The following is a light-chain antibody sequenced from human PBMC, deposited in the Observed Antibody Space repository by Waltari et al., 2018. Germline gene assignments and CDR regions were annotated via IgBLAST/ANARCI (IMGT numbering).Light chain of an antibody. CDR3: QVWHPAIDPGV. V-gene: IGLV3-21*04. CDR1: NIGSYS. Sequence: SYVLTQPPSVSVAPGETARITCGGDNIGSYSFHWYQQRPGQAPVLVIFYDCDRPSGIPERFSGSNSGNTATLTITRVEAGDEANYYCQVWHPAIDPGVFGPGTEVTV. CDR2: YDC. J-gene: IGLJ1*01.